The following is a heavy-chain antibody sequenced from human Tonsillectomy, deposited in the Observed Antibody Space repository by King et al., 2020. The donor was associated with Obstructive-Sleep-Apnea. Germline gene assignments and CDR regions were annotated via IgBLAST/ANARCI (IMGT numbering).Heavy chain of an antibody. V-gene: IGHV4-39*02. D-gene: IGHD3-22*01. CDR1: GVFISSSSYY. CDR3: ARLSKYDSSSYYYYFDY. CDR2: SYYTGST. J-gene: IGHJ4*02. Sequence: QLQLQESGPGLVQPSETLSLTCTVSGVFISSSSYYWGWIRQPPGSGLEWIVTSYYTGSTYYNASLTSRVTISADMSKNHFSLRLSSVTAADTADYYCARLSKYDSSSYYYYFDYWGQGTLVTVSS.